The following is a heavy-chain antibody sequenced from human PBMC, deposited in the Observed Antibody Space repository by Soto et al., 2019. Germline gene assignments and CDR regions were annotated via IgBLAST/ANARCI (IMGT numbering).Heavy chain of an antibody. Sequence: GGSLRLSCAASGFTFSSYLTSWVRQAPGKGLEWVANIKQDGSEEYYVDSVKGRFTISRDNAKNSLYLQLNSLRAEDTAVYYCARVGLRFLEWLFNPGYGMDVWGQGTTVTVSS. CDR3: ARVGLRFLEWLFNPGYGMDV. CDR1: GFTFSSYL. CDR2: IKQDGSEE. V-gene: IGHV3-7*01. D-gene: IGHD3-3*01. J-gene: IGHJ6*02.